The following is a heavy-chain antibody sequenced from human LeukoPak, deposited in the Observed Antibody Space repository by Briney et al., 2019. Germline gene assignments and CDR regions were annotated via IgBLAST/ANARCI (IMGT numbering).Heavy chain of an antibody. V-gene: IGHV1-69*04. CDR3: ARDGIVVVPAATLKDYYYGMDV. CDR1: GGTFSSYA. Sequence: GASVKVSCQASGGTFSSYAISWVRQAPGQGLEWMGRIIPILGIANYAQKFQGRVTITADKSTSTAYMELSSLRSEDTAVYYCARDGIVVVPAATLKDYYYGMDVWGQGTTVTVSS. D-gene: IGHD2-2*01. CDR2: IIPILGIA. J-gene: IGHJ6*02.